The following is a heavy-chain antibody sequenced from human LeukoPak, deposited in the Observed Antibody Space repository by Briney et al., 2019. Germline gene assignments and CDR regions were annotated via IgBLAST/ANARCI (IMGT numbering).Heavy chain of an antibody. CDR3: ARVWFGFGY. CDR1: GFTFSDYY. V-gene: IGHV3-7*01. Sequence: GGSLRLSCAASGFTFSDYYMSWVRQAPGKGLEWVANIRQDGSEKYYVDSVKGRFTISRDNAKNSLYLQMNSLRAEDTAVYYCARVWFGFGYWGRGTLVTVSS. J-gene: IGHJ4*02. D-gene: IGHD3-10*01. CDR2: IRQDGSEK.